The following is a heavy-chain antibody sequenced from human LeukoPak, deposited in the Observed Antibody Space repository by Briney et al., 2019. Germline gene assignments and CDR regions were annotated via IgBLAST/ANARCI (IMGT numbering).Heavy chain of an antibody. CDR1: GGSISSYY. D-gene: IGHD6-13*01. CDR3: ARSAFLVTAPGLYYFDY. CDR2: IYNSGST. Sequence: SETLPLTCTVSGGSISSYYWSWIRQPAGKGLEWIGHIYNSGSTNYNPSLKGRVTMSVATSKNQFSLHLSSVTAADTAVYYCARSAFLVTAPGLYYFDYWGQGTLVAVSS. J-gene: IGHJ4*02. V-gene: IGHV4-4*07.